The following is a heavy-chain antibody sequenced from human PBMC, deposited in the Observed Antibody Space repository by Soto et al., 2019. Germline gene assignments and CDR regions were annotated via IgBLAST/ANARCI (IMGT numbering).Heavy chain of an antibody. Sequence: GGSLRLSCAASGFTFSSYAMSWVRQAPGKGLEWVSAISGSGGSTYYADSVKGRFTISRDNSKNTLYLQMNSLRAEDTAVYYCAKGEYYDFWSGYFDYWGQGTLVTVSS. D-gene: IGHD3-3*01. CDR2: ISGSGGST. V-gene: IGHV3-23*01. CDR1: GFTFSSYA. J-gene: IGHJ4*02. CDR3: AKGEYYDFWSGYFDY.